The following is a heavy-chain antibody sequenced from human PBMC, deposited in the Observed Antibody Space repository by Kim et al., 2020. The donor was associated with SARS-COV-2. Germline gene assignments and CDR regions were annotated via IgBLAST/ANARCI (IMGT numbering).Heavy chain of an antibody. CDR2: IYSGGSST. J-gene: IGHJ3*02. V-gene: IGHV3-23*03. CDR3: AKGRLITIFGVGKGPWNDAFDI. CDR1: GFTFSSYA. Sequence: GGSLRLSCAASGFTFSSYAMSWVRQAPGKGLEWVSVIYSGGSSTYYADSVKGRFTISRDNSKNTLYLQMNSLRAEDTAVYYCAKGRLITIFGVGKGPWNDAFDIWGQGTMVTVSS. D-gene: IGHD3-3*01.